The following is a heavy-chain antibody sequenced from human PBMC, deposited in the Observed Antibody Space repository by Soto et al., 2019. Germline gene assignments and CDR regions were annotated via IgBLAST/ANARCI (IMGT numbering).Heavy chain of an antibody. Sequence: GESLKISCKGSGYNFTNYWIDWVRQMPGKGLEWMGIIYPGDSDTRYSPSFQGQVTISADKSISTAYLQWSSLKASDTAMYYCARDVNTYYYGSGSYYPSWFDPWGQGTLVTVSS. CDR1: GYNFTNYW. CDR3: ARDVNTYYYGSGSYYPSWFDP. D-gene: IGHD3-10*01. V-gene: IGHV5-51*01. J-gene: IGHJ5*02. CDR2: IYPGDSDT.